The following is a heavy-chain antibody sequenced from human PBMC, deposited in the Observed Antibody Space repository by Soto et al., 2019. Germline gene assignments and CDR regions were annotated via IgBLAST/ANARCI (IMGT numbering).Heavy chain of an antibody. CDR3: ARDALTYGDFDFDY. CDR1: GFTFSSYS. CDR2: ISSSSSTI. Sequence: GGSLRLSCAASGFTFSSYSMNWVRQAPGKGLEWVSYISSSSSTIYYADSVKGRFTISRDNAKNSLYLQMNSLRAEDTAVYYCARDALTYGDFDFDYWGQGTLVTVSS. J-gene: IGHJ4*02. V-gene: IGHV3-48*01. D-gene: IGHD4-17*01.